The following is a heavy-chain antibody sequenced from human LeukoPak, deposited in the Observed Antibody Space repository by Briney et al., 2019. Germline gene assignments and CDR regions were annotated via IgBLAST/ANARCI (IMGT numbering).Heavy chain of an antibody. CDR3: AKADRSSGWYYHFDY. D-gene: IGHD6-19*01. V-gene: IGHV3-23*01. Sequence: GGSLRLSCAASGFTFSSYAMSWVRQAPGKGLEWVSAISGSGGSTYYADSVKGRFTISRDNSKNTLYLQMNSLRAEDKAVYYCAKADRSSGWYYHFDYWGQGTLVTVSS. CDR1: GFTFSSYA. J-gene: IGHJ4*02. CDR2: ISGSGGST.